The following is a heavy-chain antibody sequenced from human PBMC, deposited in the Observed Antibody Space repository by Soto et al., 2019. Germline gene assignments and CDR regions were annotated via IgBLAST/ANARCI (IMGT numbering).Heavy chain of an antibody. V-gene: IGHV4-34*01. J-gene: IGHJ4*02. Sequence: QLHLQQWGPGSLKPSETLSLTCGVSGGSFSGYFWSWFRHSPGKGLEWIGEIDESGKTYYNPTFKRRLTISVDTSKHQFSLTLTSVTAADTAVYYCEGGDFWGQGTQVMVSS. CDR1: GGSFSGYF. CDR2: IDESGKT. CDR3: EGGDF.